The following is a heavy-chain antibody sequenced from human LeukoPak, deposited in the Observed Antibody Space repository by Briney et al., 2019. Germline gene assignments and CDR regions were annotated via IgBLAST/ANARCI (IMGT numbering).Heavy chain of an antibody. D-gene: IGHD3-3*01. J-gene: IGHJ4*02. CDR2: MNPNRGNT. Sequence: ASVKVSCKASGYTFTSYDINWVRQATGQGLEWMGWMNPNRGNTGYAQKFQGRVTMTRNTSISTAYMELSSLRSEDTAVYYCARGRYDFWSGYSGSDYWGQGTLVTVSS. V-gene: IGHV1-8*01. CDR1: GYTFTSYD. CDR3: ARGRYDFWSGYSGSDY.